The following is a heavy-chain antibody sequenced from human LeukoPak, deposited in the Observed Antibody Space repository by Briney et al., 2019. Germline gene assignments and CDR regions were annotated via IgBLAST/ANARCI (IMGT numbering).Heavy chain of an antibody. CDR1: GFTFSSYE. CDR3: ASDRPVVVAKKRFWYFDL. J-gene: IGHJ2*01. V-gene: IGHV3-48*03. Sequence: GGSLRLSCAASGFTFSSYEMNWVRQAPGEGLEWVSYIRTSGSTTYYTDSVKGRFTISRDNAKNSLYLQMNRLRAEDTAVYYCASDRPVVVAKKRFWYFDLWGRGTLVSVSS. D-gene: IGHD3-22*01. CDR2: IRTSGSTT.